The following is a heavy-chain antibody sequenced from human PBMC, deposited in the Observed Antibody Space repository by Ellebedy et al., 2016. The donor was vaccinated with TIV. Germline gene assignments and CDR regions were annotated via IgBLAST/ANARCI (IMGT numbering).Heavy chain of an antibody. J-gene: IGHJ4*02. Sequence: GGSLRLXXAASGFPFNTAGMAWVRQAPGKGLEWVATIVNSGRDTYYADPLKGRFTVSRDNTRNSVYLQMDSLTVEDTAVYYCARDCREWSRDLWGQGTLVTVSS. V-gene: IGHV3-21*06. D-gene: IGHD2-8*01. CDR2: IVNSGRDT. CDR1: GFPFNTAG. CDR3: ARDCREWSRDL.